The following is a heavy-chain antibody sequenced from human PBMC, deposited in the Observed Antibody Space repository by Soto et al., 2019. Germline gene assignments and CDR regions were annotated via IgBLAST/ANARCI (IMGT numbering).Heavy chain of an antibody. CDR3: AKENTGWYSN. CDR1: GFTLGSYA. CDR2: IGSRGST. Sequence: EVQLLESGGGLVQPGGSLRLSCAASGFTLGSYAMGWVRQAPGKGLEWVSAIGSRGSTFYADSVKGRFTISRDNSKNTLYLQMNSLRAEDTALYYCAKENTGWYSNWCQGTLVTVSS. V-gene: IGHV3-23*01. D-gene: IGHD6-19*01. J-gene: IGHJ4*02.